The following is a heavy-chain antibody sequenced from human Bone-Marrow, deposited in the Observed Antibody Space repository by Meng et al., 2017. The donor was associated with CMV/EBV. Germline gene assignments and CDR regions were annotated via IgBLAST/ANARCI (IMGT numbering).Heavy chain of an antibody. CDR3: ARGRYDFWSGYYRGDNWFDP. Sequence: SETLSLTCAVYGGSFSGYYWSWIRQPPGKGLEWIGEINHSGSTNYNPSLKSRVTISVDTSKNQFPLKLSSVTAADTAVYYCARGRYDFWSGYYRGDNWFDPWGQGTLVTVSS. CDR1: GGSFSGYY. V-gene: IGHV4-34*01. CDR2: INHSGST. J-gene: IGHJ5*02. D-gene: IGHD3-3*01.